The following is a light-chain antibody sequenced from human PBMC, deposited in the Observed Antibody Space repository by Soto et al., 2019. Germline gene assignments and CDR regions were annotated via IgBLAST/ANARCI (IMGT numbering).Light chain of an antibody. CDR1: QSINRW. J-gene: IGKJ2*01. CDR3: QQYSTYPYI. Sequence: DIQMTQSPSTLSASVGDRVTITCRASQSINRWLAWYQQKPGKAPKLLIYEASTLESGVPSRFSGGGLGTEFSLNITSLQPDDFATYYCQQYSTYPYIFGQGTKVDIK. V-gene: IGKV1-5*03. CDR2: EAS.